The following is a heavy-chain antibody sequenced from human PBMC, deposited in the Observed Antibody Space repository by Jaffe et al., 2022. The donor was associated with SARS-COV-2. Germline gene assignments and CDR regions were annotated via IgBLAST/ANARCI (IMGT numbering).Heavy chain of an antibody. CDR2: ISYDGSNR. V-gene: IGHV3-30*18. J-gene: IGHJ6*02. D-gene: IGHD2-21*02. CDR3: AKGPLTASLVVPYGMDV. Sequence: QVQLVESGGGVVQPGRSLRLSCAASGFTFSSFGMHWVRQAPGKGLEWVALISYDGSNRDYADSVKGRFTLSRDNSKSTLYLQMNSLRAEDTAVYYCAKGPLTASLVVPYGMDVWGQGTTVTVSS. CDR1: GFTFSSFG.